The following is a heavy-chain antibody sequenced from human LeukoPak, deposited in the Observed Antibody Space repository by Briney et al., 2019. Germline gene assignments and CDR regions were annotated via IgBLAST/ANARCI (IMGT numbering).Heavy chain of an antibody. J-gene: IGHJ6*03. Sequence: GGSLTLSCAASGFSFSSYSMNWVRQAPGKGLEWVSYIRSTGTTTYHADSVQGRFAISRDNGKNSLYLQMNSLGVEDTAVYYCARGRGALGYMDVWGKGTTVTVSS. CDR2: IRSTGTTT. CDR1: GFSFSSYS. V-gene: IGHV3-48*01. D-gene: IGHD3-10*01. CDR3: ARGRGALGYMDV.